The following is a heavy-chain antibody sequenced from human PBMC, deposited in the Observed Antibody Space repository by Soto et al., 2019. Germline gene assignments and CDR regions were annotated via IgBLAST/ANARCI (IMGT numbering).Heavy chain of an antibody. J-gene: IGHJ4*02. CDR3: APALSSSRESVSFDY. V-gene: IGHV3-23*01. CDR2: ISGSGGST. D-gene: IGHD6-6*01. Sequence: GGALRLSCAASGFTFSSYAMSWVRQAPGKGLEWVSAISGSGGSTYYADSVKGRFTISRDNSKNTLYLQMNSLRAEDTAVYYCAPALSSSRESVSFDYWGQGTLVTVS. CDR1: GFTFSSYA.